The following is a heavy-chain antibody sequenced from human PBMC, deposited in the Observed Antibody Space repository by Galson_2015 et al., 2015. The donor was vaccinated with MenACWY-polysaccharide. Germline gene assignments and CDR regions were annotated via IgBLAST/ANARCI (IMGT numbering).Heavy chain of an antibody. V-gene: IGHV3-30*02. J-gene: IGHJ6*02. CDR2: IRNDGSIK. CDR1: KFTFSNYG. CDR3: AKDHYGMDV. Sequence: SLRLSCAASKFTFSNYGMHWVRQAPGKGLEWVTFIRNDGSIKYYADSVKGRFTISRDDSQNTLHLQMNSLRAGDTAVYYCAKDHYGMDVWGQGTTVTVSS.